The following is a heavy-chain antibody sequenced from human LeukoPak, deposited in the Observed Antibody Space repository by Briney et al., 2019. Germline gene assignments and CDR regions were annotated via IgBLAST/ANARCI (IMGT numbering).Heavy chain of an antibody. CDR1: EGTFSSYA. CDR2: IIPIFGTA. Sequence: ASVKVSCKASEGTFSSYAISWVRQAPGQGLEWMGGIIPIFGTANYAQKFQGRVTITADESTSTAYMELSSLRSEDTAVYYCARGDPGYSYGYYYYYGMDVWGQGTTVTVSS. D-gene: IGHD5-18*01. CDR3: ARGDPGYSYGYYYYYGMDV. V-gene: IGHV1-69*13. J-gene: IGHJ6*02.